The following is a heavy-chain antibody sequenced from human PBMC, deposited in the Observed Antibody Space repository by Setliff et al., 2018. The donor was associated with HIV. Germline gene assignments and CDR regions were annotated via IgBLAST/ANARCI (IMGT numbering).Heavy chain of an antibody. J-gene: IGHJ4*02. D-gene: IGHD3-22*01. CDR1: GGSISSGSYY. V-gene: IGHV4-61*02. Sequence: TLSLTCTVSGGSISSGSYYWSWIRQPAGKGLEWIGRIFSSGSTSYNPSLKSRVTMSVDTSKNQFSLRLSSVTAADTAVYYCARDPVITMMVGPRFYFDYWGQGILVTV. CDR3: ARDPVITMMVGPRFYFDY. CDR2: IFSSGST.